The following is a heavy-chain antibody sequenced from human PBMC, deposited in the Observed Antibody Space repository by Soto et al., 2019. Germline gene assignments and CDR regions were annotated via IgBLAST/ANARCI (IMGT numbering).Heavy chain of an antibody. CDR1: GGSFSVYY. J-gene: IGHJ6*02. CDR3: ARGRTGMDV. CDR2: INHGGRT. V-gene: IGHV4-34*01. Sequence: SETLSLTCAVYGGSFSVYYWSWIRQPPGKGLEWIGEINHGGRTNYSPSLKSRLTISVDTSKNQFSLKLTSVTAADTAVYYCARGRTGMDVWGQGTTVTVSS.